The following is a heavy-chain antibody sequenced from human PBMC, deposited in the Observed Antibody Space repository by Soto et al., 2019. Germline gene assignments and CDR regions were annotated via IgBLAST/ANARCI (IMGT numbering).Heavy chain of an antibody. CDR2: IYYSGST. CDR1: GGSISSSSYY. V-gene: IGHV4-39*01. J-gene: IGHJ5*02. Sequence: LSLTCTVSGGSISSSSYYWGWIRQPPGKGLEWIGSIYYSGSTYYNPSLKSRVTISVDTSKNQFSLKLSSVTAADTAVYYCARIVTWGLYNWFDPWGQGTLVTVSS. CDR3: ARIVTWGLYNWFDP. D-gene: IGHD1-26*01.